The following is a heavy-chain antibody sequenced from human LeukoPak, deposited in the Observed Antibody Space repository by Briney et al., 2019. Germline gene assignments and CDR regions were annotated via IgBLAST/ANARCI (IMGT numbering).Heavy chain of an antibody. CDR3: ATVGCSSWYTFDY. D-gene: IGHD6-13*01. CDR2: ISGSGGST. V-gene: IGHV3-23*01. CDR1: GFTFSSYA. Sequence: GGSLRLSCAASGFTFSSYAMSWVRQAPGKGLEWVSAISGSGGSTYYADSVKGRFTISRDNSKNTLHLQMNSLRAEDTAVYYCATVGCSSWYTFDYWGQGTLVTVSS. J-gene: IGHJ4*02.